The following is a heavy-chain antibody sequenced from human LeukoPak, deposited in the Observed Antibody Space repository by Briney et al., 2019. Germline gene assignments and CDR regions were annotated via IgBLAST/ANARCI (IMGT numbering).Heavy chain of an antibody. CDR1: GYTFTSYG. Sequence: GASVKVSCKASGYTFTSYGISWVRQAPGQGLEWMGWISAYNGNTNHAQKLQGRVTMTTDTSTSTAYMELRSLRSDDTAVYYCARVEWHYYDSSGLDYWGQGTLVTVSS. V-gene: IGHV1-18*01. D-gene: IGHD3-22*01. J-gene: IGHJ4*02. CDR3: ARVEWHYYDSSGLDY. CDR2: ISAYNGNT.